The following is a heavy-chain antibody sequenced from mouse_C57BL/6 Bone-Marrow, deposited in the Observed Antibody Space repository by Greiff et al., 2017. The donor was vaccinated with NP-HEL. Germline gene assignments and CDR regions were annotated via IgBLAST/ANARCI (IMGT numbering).Heavy chain of an antibody. CDR2: IDPETGGT. V-gene: IGHV1-15*01. CDR3: TRRGITTVVAPYLDY. D-gene: IGHD1-1*01. Sequence: VQLQQSGAELVRPGASVTLSCKASGYTFTDYEMHWVKQTPVHGLEWIGAIDPETGGTAYHQKFKGKAILTADKSSSTAYMELRSLTSEDSAVYYCTRRGITTVVAPYLDYWGQGTTLTVSS. CDR1: GYTFTDYE. J-gene: IGHJ2*01.